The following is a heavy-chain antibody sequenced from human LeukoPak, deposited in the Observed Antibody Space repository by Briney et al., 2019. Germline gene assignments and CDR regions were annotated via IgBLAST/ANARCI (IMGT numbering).Heavy chain of an antibody. J-gene: IGHJ4*02. CDR2: INHSGST. D-gene: IGHD4-17*01. Sequence: PSETLSLTCAVYGGSFSGYYWSWIRQPPGKGLEWIGKINHSGSTNYNPSLKSRVTISVDSSKNQFSLKLSSVTAADTAVYYCARGGYYGDYGYWGQGTLVTVSS. CDR3: ARGGYYGDYGY. V-gene: IGHV4-34*01. CDR1: GGSFSGYY.